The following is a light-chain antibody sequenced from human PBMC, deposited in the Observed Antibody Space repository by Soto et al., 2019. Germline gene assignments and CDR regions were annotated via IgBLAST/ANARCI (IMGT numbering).Light chain of an antibody. J-gene: IGKJ1*01. CDR2: ATS. CDR1: QTVRSSY. Sequence: ETVLTQSPDTLSLSPGERATLSCRASQTVRSSYLAWYQHKPGQAPRLLIYATSSRATDNPDRFSGSGSGTAYTLPISGLEPAEFAVYCCQQYYYSPWTFGQGTKVVVK. V-gene: IGKV3-20*01. CDR3: QQYYYSPWT.